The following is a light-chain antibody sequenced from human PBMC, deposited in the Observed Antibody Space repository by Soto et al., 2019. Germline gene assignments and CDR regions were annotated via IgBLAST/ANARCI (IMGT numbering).Light chain of an antibody. CDR3: SSYTSRSTLV. Sequence: QSALTQPASVSGSPGQSITISCTGTRSDVGGYNYVSWYQQHPGKAPKLMIYEVSNRPSGVSNRFSGSKSGNTASLTISGLQAEDEADYYCSSYTSRSTLVFGGGTQLTGL. J-gene: IGLJ2*01. V-gene: IGLV2-14*01. CDR2: EVS. CDR1: RSDVGGYNY.